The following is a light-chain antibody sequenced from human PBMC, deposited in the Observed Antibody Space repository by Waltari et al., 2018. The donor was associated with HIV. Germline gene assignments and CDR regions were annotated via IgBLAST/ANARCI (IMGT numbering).Light chain of an antibody. CDR1: NTDIGLYNL. CDR2: GVT. V-gene: IGLV2-14*01. Sequence: QSARTQPASVSASPGQAITISCTGANTDIGLYNLVSWYRQHPDNAPQLLIYGVTTRPAWVSDRFSGSKSGNTASLTISSLQAEDEADYYCSSYTNSDMLLFGGGTKLTVL. CDR3: SSYTNSDMLL. J-gene: IGLJ2*01.